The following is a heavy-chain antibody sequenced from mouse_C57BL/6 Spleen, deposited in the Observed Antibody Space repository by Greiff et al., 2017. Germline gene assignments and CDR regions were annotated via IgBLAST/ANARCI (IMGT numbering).Heavy chain of an antibody. CDR1: GYTFTDYN. D-gene: IGHD4-1*01. CDR3: ARRDWDRDYYFDY. Sequence: EVQLVESGPELVKPGASVKIPCKASGYTFTDYNMDWVKQSHGKSLEWIGDINPNNGGTIYNQKFKGKATLTVDKSSSTAYMELRSLTSEDTAVYYCARRDWDRDYYFDYWGQGTTLTVSS. J-gene: IGHJ2*01. V-gene: IGHV1-18*01. CDR2: INPNNGGT.